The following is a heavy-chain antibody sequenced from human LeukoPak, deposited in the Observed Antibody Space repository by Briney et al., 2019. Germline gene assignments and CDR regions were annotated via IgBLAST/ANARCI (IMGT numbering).Heavy chain of an antibody. D-gene: IGHD2-2*01. V-gene: IGHV3-48*01. CDR3: ARDARSHCGTDACYGPYFDY. CDR2: IRGSSTTI. Sequence: TGGTLRLSCAASGFSFSTSSMSWVRQTPGKGVKWSSYIRGSSTTIYYADPVKGRFTISRDNARNSLYLQMNELRAEDTGVYFCARDARSHCGTDACYGPYFDYWGQGSLVTVSS. J-gene: IGHJ4*02. CDR1: GFSFSTSS.